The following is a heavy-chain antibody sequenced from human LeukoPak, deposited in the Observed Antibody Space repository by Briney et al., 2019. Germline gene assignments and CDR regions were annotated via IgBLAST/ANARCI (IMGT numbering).Heavy chain of an antibody. CDR3: AGDREWAARVFDY. V-gene: IGHV3-30*04. J-gene: IGHJ4*02. Sequence: GGSLRLSCAASGFTFSSYAMHWVRQAPGKGLEWVAVISYDGSNKYYADSVKGRFTIPRDNSKNTLYLQMNSLRAEDTAVYYCAGDREWAARVFDYWGQGTLVTVSS. CDR1: GFTFSSYA. D-gene: IGHD6-6*01. CDR2: ISYDGSNK.